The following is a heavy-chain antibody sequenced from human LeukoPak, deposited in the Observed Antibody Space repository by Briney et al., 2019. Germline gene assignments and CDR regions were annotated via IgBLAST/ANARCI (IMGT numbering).Heavy chain of an antibody. D-gene: IGHD3-9*01. CDR3: AREGHYDILTGYSPVEYYYYYMDV. V-gene: IGHV3-30*04. CDR2: MSYDGNDK. CDR1: GFIFSTYT. Sequence: GGPLRLSCAASGFIFSTYTMHGVRQAPGKGLGWLAVMSYDGNDKHYAASVKGRFTICRDNSKNTLYLQMNSLRAEDTAVYYCAREGHYDILTGYSPVEYYYYYMDVWGKGTTVTVSS. J-gene: IGHJ6*03.